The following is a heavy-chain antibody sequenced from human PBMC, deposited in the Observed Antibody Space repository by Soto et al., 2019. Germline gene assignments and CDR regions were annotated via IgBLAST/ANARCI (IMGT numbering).Heavy chain of an antibody. CDR2: IHLSGRV. CDR1: GGSFSDYY. D-gene: IGHD1-26*01. Sequence: QVQLQQWGSGLLKPSATLSLTCAIYGGSFSDYYWHWIRQSPGKGLEWIGEIHLSGRVNFTPSLKSRTSLSMETSRNQFFLTLRSVTSQDTAVYFCARTPTRGSSAWLDPWGRGHLVNVSS. J-gene: IGHJ5*02. CDR3: ARTPTRGSSAWLDP. V-gene: IGHV4-34*01.